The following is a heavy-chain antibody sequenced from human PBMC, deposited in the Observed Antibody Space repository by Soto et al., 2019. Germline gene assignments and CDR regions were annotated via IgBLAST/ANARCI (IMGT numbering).Heavy chain of an antibody. V-gene: IGHV4-59*01. D-gene: IGHD6-13*01. J-gene: IGHJ4*02. CDR2: IYYSGST. Sequence: PSETLSLTCTVSGGSISSYYWSWIRQPPGKGLEWIGYIYYSGSTNYNPSLKSRVTISVDTSKNQFSLKLSSVTAADTAVYYCARVMRDISSSWQKFDYWGQGTLVTVSS. CDR3: ARVMRDISSSWQKFDY. CDR1: GGSISSYY.